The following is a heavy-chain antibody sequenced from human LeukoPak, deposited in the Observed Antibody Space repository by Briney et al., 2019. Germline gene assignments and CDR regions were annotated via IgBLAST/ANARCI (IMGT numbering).Heavy chain of an antibody. CDR2: ISSTGSNT. Sequence: TGGSLRLSCSTSGFTFSSYAVAWVRQAPGKGLEWVSSISSTGSNTYYADSVKGRFTISRDNSKNTLSLQMNTRTGEDTAVYYCAARRGYYHYMDVWGKGTTVTVSS. D-gene: IGHD3-3*01. J-gene: IGHJ6*03. CDR1: GFTFSSYA. CDR3: AARRGYYHYMDV. V-gene: IGHV3-23*01.